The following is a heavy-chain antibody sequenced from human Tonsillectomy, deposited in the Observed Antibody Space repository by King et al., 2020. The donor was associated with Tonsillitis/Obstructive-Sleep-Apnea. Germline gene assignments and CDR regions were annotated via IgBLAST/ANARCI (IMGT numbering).Heavy chain of an antibody. D-gene: IGHD3-3*01. CDR1: GGSISSYY. CDR3: ARDPGPYYDYSFDI. J-gene: IGHJ3*02. V-gene: IGHV4-59*01. CDR2: IYYSGST. Sequence: VQLQESGPGLVKPSETLSLTCTVSGGSISSYYWSWIRQPPGKGLEWIGYIYYSGSTNYNPSLKSRVTISVDTSKNQFSLKLSSVTAPDTAVYYCARDPGPYYDYSFDIWGQGTMVTVSS.